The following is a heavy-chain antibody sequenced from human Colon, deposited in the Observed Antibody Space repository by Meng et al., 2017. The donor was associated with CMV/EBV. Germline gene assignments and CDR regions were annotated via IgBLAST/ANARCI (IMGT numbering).Heavy chain of an antibody. CDR2: ISYDGSNK. CDR3: ARVGDMRAARAYYYYYGMDV. D-gene: IGHD6-6*01. J-gene: IGHJ6*02. CDR1: GFSFTNYA. Sequence: GGSLRLSCAASGFSFTNYAIHWVRQAPGKGLEWVAVISYDGSNKYYADSVKGRFTISRDNSKNTLYLQMNSLRAEDTAVYYCARVGDMRAARAYYYYYGMDVWGQGTTVTVSS. V-gene: IGHV3-30*04.